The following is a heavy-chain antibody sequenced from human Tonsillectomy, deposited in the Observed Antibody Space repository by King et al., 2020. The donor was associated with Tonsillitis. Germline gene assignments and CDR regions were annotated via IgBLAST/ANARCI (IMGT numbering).Heavy chain of an antibody. D-gene: IGHD3-10*01. J-gene: IGHJ4*02. V-gene: IGHV4-59*01. CDR1: GGPISIYY. CDR3: ARGRGISPWGGSVSSYFDY. Sequence: QLQESGPGLVKPSETLSLTCTVSGGPISIYYWGWSRQPQGKGLGGIGNINNSGSTNNNPSLKSRVTLSVDTPKNQFSLKLNYVTAADTAVYSCARGRGISPWGGSVSSYFDYWGQGTLVTVSS. CDR2: INNSGST.